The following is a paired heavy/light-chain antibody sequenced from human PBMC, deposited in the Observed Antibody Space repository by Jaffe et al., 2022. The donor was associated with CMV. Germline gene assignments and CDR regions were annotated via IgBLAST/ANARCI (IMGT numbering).Heavy chain of an antibody. D-gene: IGHD5-12*01. Sequence: EVQLLESGGGLVQPGGSLRLSCAASGFTFSSYAMSWVRQAPGKGLEWVSAISGSGGSTYYADSVKGRFTISRDNSKNTLYLQMNSLRAEDTAVYYCAKCSSYLATIRIQADYFDYWGQGTLVTVSS. CDR2: ISGSGGST. V-gene: IGHV3-23*01. CDR3: AKCSSYLATIRIQADYFDY. CDR1: GFTFSSYA. J-gene: IGHJ4*02.
Light chain of an antibody. CDR3: MQALQTYT. Sequence: DIVMTQSPLSLPVTPGEPASISCRSSQSLLHSNGYNYLDWYLQKPGKSPQLLIYLGSNRASGVPDRFSGSGSGTDFTLKISRVEAEDVGVYYCMQALQTYTFGQGTKLEIK. CDR2: LGS. CDR1: QSLLHSNGYNY. J-gene: IGKJ2*01. V-gene: IGKV2-28*01.